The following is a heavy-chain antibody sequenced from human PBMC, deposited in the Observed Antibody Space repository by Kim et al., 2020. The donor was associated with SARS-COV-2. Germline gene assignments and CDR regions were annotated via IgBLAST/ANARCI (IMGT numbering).Heavy chain of an antibody. CDR3: TTDFPPPYDFWSGYYRNDAFDI. CDR2: IKSKTDGGTT. V-gene: IGHV3-15*01. CDR1: GFTFSNAW. J-gene: IGHJ3*02. Sequence: GGSLRLSCAASGFTFSNAWMSWVRQAPGKGLEWVGRIKSKTDGGTTDYAAPVKGRFTISRDDSKNTLYLQMNSLKTEDTAVYYCTTDFPPPYDFWSGYYRNDAFDIWGQGTMVTVSS. D-gene: IGHD3-3*01.